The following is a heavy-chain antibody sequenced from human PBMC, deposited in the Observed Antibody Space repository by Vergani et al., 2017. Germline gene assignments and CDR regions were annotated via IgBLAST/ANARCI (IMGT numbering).Heavy chain of an antibody. Sequence: QVQLQQWGAGLLKPSETLSLTCAVYGGSFSGYYWSWIRQPPGKGLEWIGEINQSGSTNYNPSLKSRVTISVDTSNNQFSLKLSSVTAADTAVYYCARRRGISLAVWGMDVWGQGTTVTVSS. J-gene: IGHJ6*02. CDR2: INQSGST. D-gene: IGHD2-15*01. CDR1: GGSFSGYY. V-gene: IGHV4-34*01. CDR3: ARRRGISLAVWGMDV.